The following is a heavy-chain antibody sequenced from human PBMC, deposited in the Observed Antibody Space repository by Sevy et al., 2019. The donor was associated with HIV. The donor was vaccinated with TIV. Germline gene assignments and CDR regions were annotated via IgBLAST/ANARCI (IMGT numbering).Heavy chain of an antibody. D-gene: IGHD3-22*01. Sequence: GSLRLSCAASGFNFSSPYMSWVRQAPGKGLEWVANIKQDGSDKFYVESVKGRFTISRDNAKNPLYLKLSSLRAEDTAMYFCAREALYYYDSERHYDDAFDMWGPGTMVTVSS. V-gene: IGHV3-7*01. J-gene: IGHJ3*02. CDR2: IKQDGSDK. CDR1: GFNFSSPY. CDR3: AREALYYYDSERHYDDAFDM.